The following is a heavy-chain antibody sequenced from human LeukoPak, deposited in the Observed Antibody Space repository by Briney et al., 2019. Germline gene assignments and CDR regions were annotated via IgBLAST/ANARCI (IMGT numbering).Heavy chain of an antibody. D-gene: IGHD2-2*01. J-gene: IGHJ4*02. CDR2: ISGSGDST. Sequence: PGGSLRLSCAASGFTFSSYAMSWVRQAPGKGLEWVSAISGSGDSTDYADSVKGRFTISRDNSKNTLYLQMNSLRAEDTAVYYCAKELNPYCSSTSCYRGFGYWGQGTLVTVSS. CDR3: AKELNPYCSSTSCYRGFGY. V-gene: IGHV3-23*01. CDR1: GFTFSSYA.